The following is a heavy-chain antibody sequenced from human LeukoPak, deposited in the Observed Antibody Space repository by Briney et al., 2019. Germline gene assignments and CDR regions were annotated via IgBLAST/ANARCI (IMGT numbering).Heavy chain of an antibody. J-gene: IGHJ2*01. CDR2: IYPGDSDT. Sequence: GESLKISCKGSGYSFTSYWIGWVRQMPGKGLEWMGTIYPGDSDTRYSPSFQGQVTISADKSISTAYLQWSSLKASDTAMYYCARHKAYCGGDCYDYWYFDLWGRGTLVTVSS. CDR3: ARHKAYCGGDCYDYWYFDL. D-gene: IGHD2-21*02. CDR1: GYSFTSYW. V-gene: IGHV5-51*01.